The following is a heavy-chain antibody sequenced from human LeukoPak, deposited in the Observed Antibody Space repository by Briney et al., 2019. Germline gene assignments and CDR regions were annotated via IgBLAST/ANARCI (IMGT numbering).Heavy chain of an antibody. CDR3: ARGPHIAAAGTWWFDP. D-gene: IGHD6-13*01. V-gene: IGHV1-46*01. CDR1: GYTFSTYY. J-gene: IGHJ5*02. CDR2: INPTSGAT. Sequence: ASVKVSCKASGYTFSTYYMHWVRQAPGQGLEWMGIINPTSGATNHAQRFQGRVTMTRDTSTSTVYMEVSSLRSEDTAVYYCARGPHIAAAGTWWFDPWGQGTLVTVSS.